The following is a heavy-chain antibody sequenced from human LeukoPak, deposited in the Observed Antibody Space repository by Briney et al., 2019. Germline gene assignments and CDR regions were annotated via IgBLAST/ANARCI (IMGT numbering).Heavy chain of an antibody. Sequence: GGSLRLSCAASGFTFSSAWMTWVRQAPGKGLGWVGHIKNKTNGGTTDYAAPVKGRFIISRDDSKNTLYLQMNSLRTEDTAVYYCARGFCSSAYCYQGPFDFWGQGTLVTVSS. CDR1: GFTFSSAW. V-gene: IGHV3-15*01. CDR3: ARGFCSSAYCYQGPFDF. J-gene: IGHJ4*02. CDR2: IKNKTNGGTT. D-gene: IGHD2-2*01.